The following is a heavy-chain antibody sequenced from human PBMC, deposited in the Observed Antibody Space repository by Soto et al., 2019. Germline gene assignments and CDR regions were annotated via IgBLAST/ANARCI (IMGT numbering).Heavy chain of an antibody. V-gene: IGHV4-30-2*01. CDR3: ARFIGRLVTAWFDP. Sequence: QLQLQESGSGLVKPSQTLSLTCAVSGDSIDRGDYSWNWIRQPPGKGLEWIGYIHSNGVSYYNPSLKSRVTMSVDKSKNQFSLRLMSVTAADTAVYFCARFIGRLVTAWFDPWGQGTLVTVSS. CDR2: IHSNGVS. D-gene: IGHD2-21*02. CDR1: GDSIDRGDYS. J-gene: IGHJ5*02.